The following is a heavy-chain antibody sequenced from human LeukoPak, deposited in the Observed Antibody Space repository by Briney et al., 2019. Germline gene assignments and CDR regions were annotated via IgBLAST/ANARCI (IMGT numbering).Heavy chain of an antibody. CDR3: ANGESLNYYYYGMDV. Sequence: PGGSLRLSCAASGFTFSDYYMSWIRQAPGKGLEWVSYISSSGSTIYYADSVKGRFTISRDNSKNTLYLQMNSLRAEDTAVYYCANGESLNYYYYGMDVWGQGTTVTVSS. CDR2: ISSSGSTI. CDR1: GFTFSDYY. D-gene: IGHD3-10*01. J-gene: IGHJ6*02. V-gene: IGHV3-11*04.